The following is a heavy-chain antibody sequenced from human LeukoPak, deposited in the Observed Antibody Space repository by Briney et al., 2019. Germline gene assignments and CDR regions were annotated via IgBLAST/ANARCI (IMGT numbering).Heavy chain of an antibody. Sequence: GASVKVSCKASGGTSSSYAISWVRQAPGQGLEWMGGIIPIFGTANYAQKFQGRVTITTDESTSTAYMELSSLRSEDTAVYYCARWETGTTSGNWFDPWGQGTLVTVSS. D-gene: IGHD1-7*01. CDR2: IIPIFGTA. J-gene: IGHJ5*02. CDR3: ARWETGTTSGNWFDP. CDR1: GGTSSSYA. V-gene: IGHV1-69*05.